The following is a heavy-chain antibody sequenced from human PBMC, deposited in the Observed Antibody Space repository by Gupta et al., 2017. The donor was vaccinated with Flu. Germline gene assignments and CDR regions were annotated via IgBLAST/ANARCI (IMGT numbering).Heavy chain of an antibody. CDR2: ISDSSTYI. CDR1: GSAFSAYS. J-gene: IGHJ6*04. V-gene: IGHV3-21*02. D-gene: IGHD3-10*01. Sequence: EVQLVESGGGLVKPGGSLRLSCAASGSAFSAYSMNWVRQAPGKGLEWVSSISDSSTYIYYADSVRGRFTVSRDNAKSSLFLQMSSLRAEDTAVYYCAKGTGNYYFHVWGRGTTVTVSS. CDR3: AKGTGNYYFHV.